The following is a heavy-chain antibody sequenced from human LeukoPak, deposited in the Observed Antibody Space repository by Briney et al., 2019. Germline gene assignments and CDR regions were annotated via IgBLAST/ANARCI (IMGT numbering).Heavy chain of an antibody. D-gene: IGHD6-13*01. CDR2: ISVNGGAM. Sequence: PGGSLRLSCTASGFTFSGYEMTWVRQAPGKGLEWMSYISVNGGAMHYADSVRGRFTTSRDDAKNSLYLHMNSLRVEYTAIYYCARKTDRLGAVGRDRYFDLWGRGTLITVSS. CDR3: ARKTDRLGAVGRDRYFDL. V-gene: IGHV3-48*03. CDR1: GFTFSGYE. J-gene: IGHJ2*01.